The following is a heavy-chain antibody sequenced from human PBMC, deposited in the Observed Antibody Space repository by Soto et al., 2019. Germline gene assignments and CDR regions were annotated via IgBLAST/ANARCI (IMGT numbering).Heavy chain of an antibody. Sequence: ASVKVSCKASGFSFTGYYIHWLRQAPGQGLEWMGWINAHSGGTEYAQKFQGRVTLTRDTSISTAYMTLSSLRSDDTAIYYCAKDLTRQFAYWLGPWGQGPQVTVCS. D-gene: IGHD3-16*01. J-gene: IGHJ5*02. V-gene: IGHV1-2*02. CDR1: GFSFTGYY. CDR3: AKDLTRQFAYWLGP. CDR2: INAHSGGT.